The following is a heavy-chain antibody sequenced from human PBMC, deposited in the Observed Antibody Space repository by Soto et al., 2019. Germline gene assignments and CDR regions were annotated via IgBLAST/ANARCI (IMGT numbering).Heavy chain of an antibody. Sequence: SGPTLGNPTQTVTLTCTFSGFSLSTSGVGVGWIRQPPGKALEWLALIYWDDDKRYSPSLKSRLTITKDTSKNQVVLTMTNMDPVDTATYYCARETSYYDILTGSLYFDYWGQGTLVTVSS. CDR3: ARETSYYDILTGSLYFDY. V-gene: IGHV2-5*02. CDR1: GFSLSTSGVG. D-gene: IGHD3-9*01. CDR2: IYWDDDK. J-gene: IGHJ4*02.